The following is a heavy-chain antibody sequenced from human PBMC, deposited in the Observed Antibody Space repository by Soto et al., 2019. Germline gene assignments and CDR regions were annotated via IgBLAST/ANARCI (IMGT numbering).Heavy chain of an antibody. V-gene: IGHV4-31*03. CDR1: GGSISSGGYY. D-gene: IGHD2-21*01. Sequence: SETLSLTCTVSGGSISSGGYYWSWIRQHPGKGLEWIGYIYYSGSTYYNPSLKSRVTISVDTSKNQFSLKLSSVTAADTAVYYCERDRAIGQIPDWGQGTLVTVSS. J-gene: IGHJ4*02. CDR2: IYYSGST. CDR3: ERDRAIGQIPD.